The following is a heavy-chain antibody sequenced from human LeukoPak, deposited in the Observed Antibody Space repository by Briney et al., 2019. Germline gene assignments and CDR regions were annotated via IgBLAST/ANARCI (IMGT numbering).Heavy chain of an antibody. Sequence: GGSLRLSCAASGFTFSSSGMSWVRQAPGKGLEWVSTISGRDTNTYYADSVKGRFTISRDNAKNTLFLQMNSLRAEDTAVYYCARISSDSISYYDHWGQGTLVTVSS. V-gene: IGHV3-23*01. CDR3: ARISSDSISYYDH. CDR2: ISGRDTNT. J-gene: IGHJ4*02. D-gene: IGHD3-22*01. CDR1: GFTFSSSG.